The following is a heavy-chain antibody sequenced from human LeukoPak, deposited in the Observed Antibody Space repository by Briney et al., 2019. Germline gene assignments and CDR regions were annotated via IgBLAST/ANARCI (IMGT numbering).Heavy chain of an antibody. CDR3: ARVTGRAQRITMVRGVLRFDY. CDR2: INHSGST. Sequence: SETLSLTCAVYGGSFSGYYWSWIRQPPGKGLEWIGEINHSGSTNYNPSLKSRVTISVDTSKNQFSLKLSSVTAADTAVYYCARVTGRAQRITMVRGVLRFDYWGQGTLVTVSS. CDR1: GGSFSGYY. J-gene: IGHJ4*02. D-gene: IGHD3-10*01. V-gene: IGHV4-34*01.